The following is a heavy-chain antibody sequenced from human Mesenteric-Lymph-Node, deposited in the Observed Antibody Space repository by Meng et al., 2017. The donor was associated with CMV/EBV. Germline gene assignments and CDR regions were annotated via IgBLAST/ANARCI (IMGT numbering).Heavy chain of an antibody. Sequence: GESLKISCAASGFTFSSYWMHWVRQAPGKGLEWVANIKQDGSEKYYVDSVKGRFTISRDNAKNSLYLQMNSLRAEDTAVYYCARDSLYSNYYYYGMDVWGQGTTVTVSS. CDR1: GFTFSSYW. J-gene: IGHJ6*02. V-gene: IGHV3-7*01. CDR2: IKQDGSEK. CDR3: ARDSLYSNYYYYGMDV. D-gene: IGHD4-11*01.